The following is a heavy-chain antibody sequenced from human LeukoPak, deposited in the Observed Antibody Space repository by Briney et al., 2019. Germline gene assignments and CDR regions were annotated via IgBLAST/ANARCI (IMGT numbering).Heavy chain of an antibody. CDR3: ARTGSGNDY. CDR2: IKQDGSEK. CDR1: GFTLSSYW. Sequence: GGSLRLSCAASGFTLSSYWMSWVRQAPGKGLEWVANIKQDGSEKYYVDSVKGRFTISRDNAKNSLYLQMNSLRAEDTAVYYCARTGSGNDYWGQGTLVTVSS. D-gene: IGHD3-10*01. V-gene: IGHV3-7*01. J-gene: IGHJ4*02.